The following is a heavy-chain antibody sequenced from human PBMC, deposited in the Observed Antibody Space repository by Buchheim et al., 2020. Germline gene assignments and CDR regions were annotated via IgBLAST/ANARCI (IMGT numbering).Heavy chain of an antibody. Sequence: QVQLVQSGAEVKKPGASVKVSCKASGYTFTSYAMHWVRQAPGQRLEWMGWINAGNGTTKYSQKFQGRVTITRDTSASTAYMELSSLRSEDTAVYYCARAHYGGNSPHFDYWGQGTL. J-gene: IGHJ4*02. V-gene: IGHV1-3*01. CDR1: GYTFTSYA. CDR3: ARAHYGGNSPHFDY. CDR2: INAGNGTT. D-gene: IGHD4-23*01.